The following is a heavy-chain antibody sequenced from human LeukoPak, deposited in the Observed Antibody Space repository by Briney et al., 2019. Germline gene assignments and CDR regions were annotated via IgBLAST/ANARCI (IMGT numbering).Heavy chain of an antibody. Sequence: GASVKVSCKASGYTFTSYAMHWVRQAPGQRLEWMGWINAGNGNTKYSQEFQGRVTITRDTSASTAYMELSSLRSEDMAVYYCARGSGYYDSSHADAFDIWGQGAMVTVSS. V-gene: IGHV1-3*03. D-gene: IGHD3-22*01. CDR2: INAGNGNT. CDR1: GYTFTSYA. CDR3: ARGSGYYDSSHADAFDI. J-gene: IGHJ3*02.